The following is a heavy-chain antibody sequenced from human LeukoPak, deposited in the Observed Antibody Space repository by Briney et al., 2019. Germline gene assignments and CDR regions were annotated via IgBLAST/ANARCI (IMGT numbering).Heavy chain of an antibody. CDR1: GFTFSSYE. Sequence: GGSLRLSCAASGFTFSSYEMNWVRQAPGKGLEWVAVISYDGSNKYYADSVKGRFTISRDNSKNTLYLQMNSLRAEDTAVYYCATSFGYYYDSSVLVYWGQGTLVTVSS. J-gene: IGHJ4*02. CDR2: ISYDGSNK. V-gene: IGHV3-30*03. D-gene: IGHD3-22*01. CDR3: ATSFGYYYDSSVLVY.